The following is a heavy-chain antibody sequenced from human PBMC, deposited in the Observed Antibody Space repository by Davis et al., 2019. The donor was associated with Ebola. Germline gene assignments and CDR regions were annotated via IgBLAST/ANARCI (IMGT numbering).Heavy chain of an antibody. D-gene: IGHD3-22*01. CDR3: ARDRVYDSSGYYRHYFDY. Sequence: GESLKISCAASGFTFSSYAMSWVRQAPGKGLEWVSAISGSGGSTYYADSVKGRFTISRDNSKNTLYLQMNSLRAEDTAVYYCARDRVYDSSGYYRHYFDYWGQGALVTVSS. CDR2: ISGSGGST. CDR1: GFTFSSYA. V-gene: IGHV3-23*01. J-gene: IGHJ4*02.